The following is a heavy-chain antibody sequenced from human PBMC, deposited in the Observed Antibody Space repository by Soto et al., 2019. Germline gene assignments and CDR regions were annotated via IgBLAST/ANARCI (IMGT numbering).Heavy chain of an antibody. CDR1: GFTFSDYA. V-gene: IGHV3-30-3*01. D-gene: IGHD3-16*01. Sequence: QVQLVESGGGVVQPGRSLRLACAASGFTFSDYAMHWVRQAPGKGLEWVAAISYDGIRTNYADSVKGRFTISRLNSKNTLYLQMNSLRPEDTAGYYCARDRWESYYERYLFDYWGQGTLVTVSS. J-gene: IGHJ4*02. CDR2: ISYDGIRT. CDR3: ARDRWESYYERYLFDY.